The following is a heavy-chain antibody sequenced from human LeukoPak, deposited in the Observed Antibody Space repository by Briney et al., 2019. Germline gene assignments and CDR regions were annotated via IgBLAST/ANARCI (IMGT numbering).Heavy chain of an antibody. CDR1: SGSFRTYY. CDR3: VKSNSRYQPWTLDI. V-gene: IGHV4-59*01. D-gene: IGHD2-2*01. J-gene: IGHJ3*02. CDR2: IFYNEGT. Sequence: SETLSLTCTVSSGSFRTYYLSWIRQPPGKGLEWMGYIFYNEGTSYNPSLKSRVTISVDTSNNQLSLKVNSVTAADTAMYYCVKSNSRYQPWTLDIWGRGTMVTVSS.